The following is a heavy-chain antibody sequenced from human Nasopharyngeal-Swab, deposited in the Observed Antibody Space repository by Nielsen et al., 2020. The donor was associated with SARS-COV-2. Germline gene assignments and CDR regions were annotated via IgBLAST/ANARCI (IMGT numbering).Heavy chain of an antibody. V-gene: IGHV1-8*01. CDR2: MNPNSGNT. CDR1: GYTFTSYD. J-gene: IGHJ4*02. CDR3: ARGFVWLGAEMVDY. D-gene: IGHD6-19*01. Sequence: ASVKVSCKASGYTFTSYDINWVRQATGQGLEWMGWMNPNSGNTAYAQKFQGRVTMTRNTSISTAYMELSSLRSEDTAVYYCARGFVWLGAEMVDYWGQGTLVTVSS.